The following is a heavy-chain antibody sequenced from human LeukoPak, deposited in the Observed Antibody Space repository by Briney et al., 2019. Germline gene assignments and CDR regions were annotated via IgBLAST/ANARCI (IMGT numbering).Heavy chain of an antibody. J-gene: IGHJ6*03. D-gene: IGHD2-2*01. CDR3: ARGTPGRGYCSSTSCPYWGYYYYYMDV. CDR2: IYHSGST. CDR1: GYSISSGYY. V-gene: IGHV4-38-2*02. Sequence: SETLSLTCTVSGYSISSGYYWGWIRQPPGKGLEWIGSIYHSGSTNYNPSLKSRVTISVDTSKNQFSLKLSSVTAADTAVYYCARGTPGRGYCSSTSCPYWGYYYYYMDVWGKGTTVTVSS.